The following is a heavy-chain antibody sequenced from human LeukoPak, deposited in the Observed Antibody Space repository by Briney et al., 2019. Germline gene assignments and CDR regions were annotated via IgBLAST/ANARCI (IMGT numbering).Heavy chain of an antibody. J-gene: IGHJ4*02. CDR3: ARATSGYVYQFLDY. D-gene: IGHD5-12*01. CDR1: GGSISGYY. Sequence: PETLSLTCTVSGGSISGYYWSWIRQPPEKGLEWIGYVHYSGSTNYNPSLKSRVIISVDTSKNQFSLKMSSVTAADTAVYYCARATSGYVYQFLDYWGQGTLVTVSS. V-gene: IGHV4-59*01. CDR2: VHYSGST.